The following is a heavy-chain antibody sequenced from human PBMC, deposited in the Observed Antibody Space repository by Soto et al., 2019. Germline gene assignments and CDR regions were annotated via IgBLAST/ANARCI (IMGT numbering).Heavy chain of an antibody. V-gene: IGHV3-7*03. CDR3: AKAESGYSSAWAFDY. D-gene: IGHD6-19*01. J-gene: IGHJ4*02. CDR2: IKQDGSEK. CDR1: GFTFSSYW. Sequence: PGGSLRLSCAASGFTFSSYWMSWVRQAPGKGLEWVANIKQDGSEKYYVDSVKGRFTISRDNSKNSLYLQMNSLRGEDTALYYCAKAESGYSSAWAFDYWGQGTLVTVSS.